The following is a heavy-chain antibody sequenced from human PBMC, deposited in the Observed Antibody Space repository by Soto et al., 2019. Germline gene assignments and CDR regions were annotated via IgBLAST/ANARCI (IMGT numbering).Heavy chain of an antibody. J-gene: IGHJ5*02. V-gene: IGHV4-39*01. CDR3: ERDSGWVDP. D-gene: IGHD7-27*01. CDR1: GGSIRVTDYF. CDR2: IYHSGST. Sequence: SETLSLTCTVSGGSIRVTDYFWGWIRQPPGKALEWIASIYHSGSTYYNPSLKSRVTMSVDTSNNQFALTLNSVTAADTAVYFCERDSGWVDPWGQGPLVTVSS.